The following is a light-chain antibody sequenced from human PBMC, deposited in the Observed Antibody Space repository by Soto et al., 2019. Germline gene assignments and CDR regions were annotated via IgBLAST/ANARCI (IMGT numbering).Light chain of an antibody. CDR3: QQLQSYPIT. CDR2: AAS. V-gene: IGKV1-9*01. CDR1: QGISSY. J-gene: IGKJ5*01. Sequence: DIKLTQSPSFLSASVGDRVTITCRASQGISSYLAWYKQNPGNAPKLLISAASTLQSGVPSRFSGSGSGTEFTLTISSLQPEDFATYYCQQLQSYPITFGQGTRLEIK.